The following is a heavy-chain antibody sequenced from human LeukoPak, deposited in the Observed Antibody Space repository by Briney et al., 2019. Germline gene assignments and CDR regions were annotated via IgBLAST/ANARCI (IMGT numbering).Heavy chain of an antibody. CDR3: ARDVGPNTNDY. CDR2: IKEDGSAE. CDR1: GFTFSTSW. V-gene: IGHV3-7*01. J-gene: IGHJ4*02. D-gene: IGHD1-26*01. Sequence: GGSLRLSCAASGFTFSTSWMSWVRQAPEKGLEWVGCIKEDGSAEYYVDSVKCRFTISRDSARNSLYLQMHSLRVDDTGVYYCARDVGPNTNDYWGQGTLVTVSS.